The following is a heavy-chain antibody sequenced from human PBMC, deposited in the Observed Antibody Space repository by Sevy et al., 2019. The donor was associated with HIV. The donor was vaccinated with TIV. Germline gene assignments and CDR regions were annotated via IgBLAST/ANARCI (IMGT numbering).Heavy chain of an antibody. CDR1: GYNFISYW. CDR3: AGGGHLSLDAFDI. CDR2: VFPGGSDV. Sequence: GESLKISCKASGYNFISYWIAWVRQKPGKGLEWVGMVFPGGSDVRHSPTLEGQVTISVDKSISAAYLQWNSLKASDTAIYYGAGGGHLSLDAFDIWGLGTMVTVSS. J-gene: IGHJ3*02. D-gene: IGHD2-15*01. V-gene: IGHV5-51*01.